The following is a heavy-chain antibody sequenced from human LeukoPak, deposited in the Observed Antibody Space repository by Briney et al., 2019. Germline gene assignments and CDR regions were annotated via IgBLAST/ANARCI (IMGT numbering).Heavy chain of an antibody. V-gene: IGHV4-59*01. D-gene: IGHD3-9*01. CDR1: GGSISTYY. CDR2: IYYSGST. CDR3: AREGRNFDSYYFDY. Sequence: SETLSLTCTVSGGSISTYYWSWIRQPPGEGLEWIGYIYYSGSTNYNPSLKSRVTISVDTSKNQFSLNLSSVTAADTAVYYCAREGRNFDSYYFDYWGQGTLVTVSS. J-gene: IGHJ4*02.